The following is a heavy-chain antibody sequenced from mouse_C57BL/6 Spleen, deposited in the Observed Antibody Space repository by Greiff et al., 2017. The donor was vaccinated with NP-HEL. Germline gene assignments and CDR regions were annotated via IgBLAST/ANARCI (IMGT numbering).Heavy chain of an antibody. J-gene: IGHJ2*01. CDR2: IHPNSGST. D-gene: IGHD2-4*01. V-gene: IGHV1-64*01. CDR3: ARWNDYDEGDFDY. CDR1: GYTFTSYW. Sequence: QVQLKQPGAELVKPGASVKLSCKASGYTFTSYWMHWVKQRPGQGLEWIGMIHPNSGSTNYNEKFKSKATLTVDKSSSTAYMQLSSLTSEDSAVYYCARWNDYDEGDFDYWGQGTTLTVSS.